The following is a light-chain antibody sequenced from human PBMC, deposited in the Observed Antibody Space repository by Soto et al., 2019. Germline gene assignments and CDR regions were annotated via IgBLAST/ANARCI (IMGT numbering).Light chain of an antibody. Sequence: QSALTQPASVSGSPGQSITISCTGTSSDVGAYNHVSWYQQHPGKAPKLMIYDVSSRPSGVSNRFSGSKSGNTASLTISGLQAEDEADYYCSSYTSGSTYVFGTGTKLTVL. J-gene: IGLJ1*01. CDR2: DVS. V-gene: IGLV2-14*03. CDR1: SSDVGAYNH. CDR3: SSYTSGSTYV.